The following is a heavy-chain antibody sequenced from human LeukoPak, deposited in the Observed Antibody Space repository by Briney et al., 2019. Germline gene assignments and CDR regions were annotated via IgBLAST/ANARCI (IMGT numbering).Heavy chain of an antibody. CDR3: ARVAINDYGDYFDY. CDR1: GFSVRTNF. V-gene: IGHV3-11*04. J-gene: IGHJ4*02. D-gene: IGHD4-17*01. Sequence: GGSLRLSCAVSGFSVRTNFMSWVRQAPGKGLEWVSYISSSDSTIYYADSVKGRFTISRDNAKNSLYLQMNSLRAEDTAVYYCARVAINDYGDYFDYWGQGTLVTVSS. CDR2: ISSSDSTI.